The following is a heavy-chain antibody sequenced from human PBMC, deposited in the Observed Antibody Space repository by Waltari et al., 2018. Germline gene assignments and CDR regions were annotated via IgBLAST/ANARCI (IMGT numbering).Heavy chain of an antibody. Sequence: QVQLQESGPGLVKPSETLSLTCTVSGGSISSYYWSWIRQPPGKGLEWIGYIYYSGSTNYNPSLESRVTISVDTSKNQFSLKLSSVTAADTAVYYCASRGRVRGVTSYDYWGQGTLVTVSS. CDR3: ASRGRVRGVTSYDY. CDR1: GGSISSYY. CDR2: IYYSGST. V-gene: IGHV4-59*01. D-gene: IGHD3-10*01. J-gene: IGHJ4*02.